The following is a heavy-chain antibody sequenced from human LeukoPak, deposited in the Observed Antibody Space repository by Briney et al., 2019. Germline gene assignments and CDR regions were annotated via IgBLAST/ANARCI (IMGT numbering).Heavy chain of an antibody. CDR3: ARDLGGYPFFMDV. D-gene: IGHD2-15*01. CDR1: GGSFSGYY. CDR2: INHSGST. J-gene: IGHJ6*03. Sequence: TSETLSLTCAVYGGSFSGYYWSWIRQPPGKGLEWIGEINHSGSTNYNPSLKSRVTISEGSSGKQFSLNLSSVTAADTAVYFSARDLGGYPFFMDVWGRGTTVIVSS. V-gene: IGHV4-34*01.